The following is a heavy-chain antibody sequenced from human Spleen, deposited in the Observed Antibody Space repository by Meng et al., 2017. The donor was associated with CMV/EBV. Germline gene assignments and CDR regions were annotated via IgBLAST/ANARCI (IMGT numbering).Heavy chain of an antibody. CDR2: IYYSGST. D-gene: IGHD3-10*01. V-gene: IGHV4-39*01. Sequence: SEALSLTCTVSGGSISSYNFFWGWIRQPPGKGLEWIGSIYYSGSTSYNPSLRSRVTISADTSKNQFSLNLRSVTAAGTAVYRCAAIPNNYGPGRGYYFDYWGQGSLVTVSS. CDR1: GGSISSYNFF. J-gene: IGHJ4*02. CDR3: AAIPNNYGPGRGYYFDY.